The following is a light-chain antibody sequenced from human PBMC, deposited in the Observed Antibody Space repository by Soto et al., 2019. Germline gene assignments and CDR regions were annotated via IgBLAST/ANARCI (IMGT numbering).Light chain of an antibody. CDR1: SSDVGGYNY. Sequence: QSVLTQPASVSGSPGQSITISCTGTSSDVGGYNYVSWYQQHPGKAPKLMIYEVSNRPSGVSNRFSGSKSGNRASLTISGLQAEDEADYYCSSYTSSSTLVVFGGGTKLTVL. J-gene: IGLJ2*01. CDR2: EVS. CDR3: SSYTSSSTLVV. V-gene: IGLV2-14*01.